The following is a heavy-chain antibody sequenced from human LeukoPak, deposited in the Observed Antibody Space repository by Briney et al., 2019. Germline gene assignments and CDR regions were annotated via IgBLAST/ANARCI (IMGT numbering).Heavy chain of an antibody. CDR3: ARRVPAAILDAFDI. J-gene: IGHJ3*02. Sequence: SETLSLTCTVSGGSVTSYYWSWIRQPPGKGLEWIGYIYYTGSTNYNPSLKSRVTISVDTSKNQFSLKLSSVTAADTAVYYCARRVPAAILDAFDIWGQGTMVTVSS. D-gene: IGHD2-2*01. CDR1: GGSVTSYY. V-gene: IGHV4-59*08. CDR2: IYYTGST.